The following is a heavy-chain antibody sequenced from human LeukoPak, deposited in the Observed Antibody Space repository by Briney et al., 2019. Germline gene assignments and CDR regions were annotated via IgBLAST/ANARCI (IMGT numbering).Heavy chain of an antibody. J-gene: IGHJ4*02. CDR1: GGSFSGYY. CDR2: INHSGST. CDR3: ARPPRY. Sequence: PSETLSLTCAVYGGSFSGYYWSWIRQPPGKGLEWIGEINHSGSTNYNPSLKSRVTISVDTSKNQFSLKLSSVTAADTAVYYCARPPRYWGQGTLVTVSS. V-gene: IGHV4-34*01.